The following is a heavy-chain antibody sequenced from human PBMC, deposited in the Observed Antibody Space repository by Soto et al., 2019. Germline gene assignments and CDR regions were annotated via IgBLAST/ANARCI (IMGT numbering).Heavy chain of an antibody. J-gene: IGHJ5*02. CDR2: ISGSGGTT. D-gene: IGHD2-2*01. V-gene: IGHV3-23*01. Sequence: EVQLLESAGGLVQPGKSLRLSCATSGFTFSTYAMSWVRQAPGKGLEWVSTISGSGGTTYYADSVKGRFTISRDNSKNPLYLQMNRLKAEDTAIFYCARHSVGYQLLYNWFDPWGQGTLVTVSS. CDR1: GFTFSTYA. CDR3: ARHSVGYQLLYNWFDP.